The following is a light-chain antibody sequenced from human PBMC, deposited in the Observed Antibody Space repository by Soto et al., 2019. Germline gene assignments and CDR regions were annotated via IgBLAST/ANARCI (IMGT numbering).Light chain of an antibody. V-gene: IGKV3-20*01. Sequence: EIVLTQSPGTLSLSPGERATLSCRASQSVSSTYLAWYQQKPGQAPRLLIYGASIRATGVPDRFSGSGSGTDFTLTISRLEPEDFAVCYCQQYGSSPYTFGQGTKLEIK. CDR2: GAS. J-gene: IGKJ2*01. CDR1: QSVSSTY. CDR3: QQYGSSPYT.